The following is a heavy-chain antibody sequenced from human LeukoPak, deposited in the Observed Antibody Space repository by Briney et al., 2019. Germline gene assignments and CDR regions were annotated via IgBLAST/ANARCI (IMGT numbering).Heavy chain of an antibody. CDR2: IRTKANNDAI. Sequence: GGSLKLACAASGFTLSGSGLHWVRQASGKGLEWIGRIRTKANNDAIAYAPSVKGRFTISRDNSKNTLSLQMNSLRAEDTAVYYCATPEKHKNSWYYFDYWGQGNLVTVSS. J-gene: IGHJ4*02. CDR3: ATPEKHKNSWYYFDY. D-gene: IGHD6-13*01. V-gene: IGHV3-73*01. CDR1: GFTLSGSG.